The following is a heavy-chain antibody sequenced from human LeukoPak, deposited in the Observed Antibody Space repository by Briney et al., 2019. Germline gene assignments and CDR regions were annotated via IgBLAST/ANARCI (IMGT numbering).Heavy chain of an antibody. CDR3: ASGGPHYYDTSGYYGIDY. V-gene: IGHV3-7*01. Sequence: GGSLRLSCAASGFTFSRYWMSWVRQAPGKGLEWVANIKQDGSEKYYVDSVKGRFTISSDNAQNSLYLQMNSLRAEDTAVYYCASGGPHYYDTSGYYGIDYWGQGSLVTVSS. CDR2: IKQDGSEK. J-gene: IGHJ4*02. D-gene: IGHD3-22*01. CDR1: GFTFSRYW.